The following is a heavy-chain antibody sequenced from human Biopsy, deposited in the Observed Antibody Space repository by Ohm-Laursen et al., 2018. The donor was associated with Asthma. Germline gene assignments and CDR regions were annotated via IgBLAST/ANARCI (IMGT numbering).Heavy chain of an antibody. CDR1: GFAFNNSS. J-gene: IGHJ6*02. CDR3: ARQPIAEPGTTFYYYYGMDV. CDR2: IYSGGST. Sequence: GSLRLSCSASGFAFNNSSMTWVRQAPGKGLEWVSVIYSGGSTYYADSVKGRFTISRDSSKNTLFLQMDSLRAEDTAVYYCARQPIAEPGTTFYYYYGMDVWGQGTTVTVSS. V-gene: IGHV3-66*04. D-gene: IGHD6-13*01.